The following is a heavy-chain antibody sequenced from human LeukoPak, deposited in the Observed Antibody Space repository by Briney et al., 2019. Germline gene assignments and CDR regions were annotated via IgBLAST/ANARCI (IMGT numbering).Heavy chain of an antibody. CDR2: IYPGDSDT. J-gene: IGHJ4*02. CDR3: ARHSSGWSFYFDY. D-gene: IGHD6-19*01. Sequence: GESLKISCKGSGYSFIRNWIGWVRQMPGKGLEWMAIIYPGDSDTRYSPSFQGQVTISADKSISTAYLQWSSLTASDTAVYYCARHSSGWSFYFDYWGQGTLVTVSS. V-gene: IGHV5-51*01. CDR1: GYSFIRNW.